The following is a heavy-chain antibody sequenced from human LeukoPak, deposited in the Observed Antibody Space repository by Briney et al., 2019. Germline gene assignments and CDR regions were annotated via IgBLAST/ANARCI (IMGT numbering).Heavy chain of an antibody. CDR1: GGSFSGYY. CDR2: INHSGST. V-gene: IGHV4-34*01. D-gene: IGHD4-17*01. CDR3: ARRLPTVTTSYNWFDP. Sequence: PSETLSLTCAVYGGSFSGYYWSWIRQPPGKGLEWIGEINHSGSTNYNPSLKSRVTISVDTSKNQFSLKLSSVTAADTAVYYCARRLPTVTTSYNWFDPWGQGTLVTVSS. J-gene: IGHJ5*02.